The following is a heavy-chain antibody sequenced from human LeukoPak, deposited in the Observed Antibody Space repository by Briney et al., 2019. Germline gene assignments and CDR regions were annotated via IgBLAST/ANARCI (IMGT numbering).Heavy chain of an antibody. CDR2: IYHSGST. Sequence: PSETLSLTCTVAGPSISSTTYYWGWIRQPPGKGLEWIGYIYHSGSTYYNPSLKSRVTISVDRSKNQFSLKLSSVTAADTAVYYCARGGGYGGNSFDYWGQGTLVTVSS. CDR1: GPSISSTTYY. V-gene: IGHV4-30-2*01. CDR3: ARGGGYGGNSFDY. D-gene: IGHD4-23*01. J-gene: IGHJ4*02.